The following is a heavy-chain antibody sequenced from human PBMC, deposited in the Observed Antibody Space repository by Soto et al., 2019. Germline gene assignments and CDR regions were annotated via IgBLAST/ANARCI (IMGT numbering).Heavy chain of an antibody. Sequence: SVKVSCKASGYTFTSYGISWVRQAPGQGLEWMGGIIPIFGTANYAQKFQGRVTITADESTSTAYMELSSLRSEDTAVYYCARAKYYYDSSGYSDYWGQGTLVTVSS. CDR1: GYTFTSYG. D-gene: IGHD3-22*01. J-gene: IGHJ4*02. CDR2: IIPIFGTA. V-gene: IGHV1-69*13. CDR3: ARAKYYYDSSGYSDY.